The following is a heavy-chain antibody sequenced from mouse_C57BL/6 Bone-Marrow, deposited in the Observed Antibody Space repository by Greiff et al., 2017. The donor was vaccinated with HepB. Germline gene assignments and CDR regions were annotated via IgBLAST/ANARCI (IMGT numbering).Heavy chain of an antibody. Sequence: QVQLQQSGPGLVKPSQSLFLTCSITGFPITSGYYWIWIRQSPGKPLEWMGYITHSGETFYNPSLQSPISITRETSKNQFFLQLNSVTTEDTAMYYCAGDKYGNPFAYWGQGTLVTVSA. CDR2: ITHSGET. CDR1: GFPITSGYY. V-gene: IGHV12-3*01. J-gene: IGHJ3*01. D-gene: IGHD2-1*01. CDR3: AGDKYGNPFAY.